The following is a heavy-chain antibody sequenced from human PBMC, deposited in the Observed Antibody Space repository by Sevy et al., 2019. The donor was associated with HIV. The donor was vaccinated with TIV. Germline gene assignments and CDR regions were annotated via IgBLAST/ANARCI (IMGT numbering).Heavy chain of an antibody. CDR1: GLTFTSYY. Sequence: ASVKVSCKASGLTFTSYYMHWVRQAPGQGLEWMGMMNPGGGGTSYAQKFQGRVTMTRDTSTSKVLMELSSLRSEDTAVYYCAAGPEIALWSPPVGHWGQGTLVTVSS. J-gene: IGHJ4*02. CDR3: AAGPEIALWSPPVGH. CDR2: MNPGGGGT. D-gene: IGHD5-18*01. V-gene: IGHV1-46*01.